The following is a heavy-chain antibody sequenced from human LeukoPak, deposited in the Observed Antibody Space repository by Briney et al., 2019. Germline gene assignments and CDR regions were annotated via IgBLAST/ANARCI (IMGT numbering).Heavy chain of an antibody. V-gene: IGHV4-59*08. D-gene: IGHD3-22*01. CDR2: IYYSGST. CDR1: GGSISSYY. J-gene: IGHJ4*02. Sequence: SETLSLTCTVSGGSISSYYWSWIRQPPGRGLEWIGYIYYSGSTNYNPSLKSRVTISVDTSKNQFSLKLSSVTAADTAVYYCARHVSYYYDSSGYYYDWGQGTLVTVSS. CDR3: ARHVSYYYDSSGYYYD.